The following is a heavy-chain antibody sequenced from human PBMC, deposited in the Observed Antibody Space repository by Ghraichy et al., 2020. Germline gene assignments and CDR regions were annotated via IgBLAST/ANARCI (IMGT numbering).Heavy chain of an antibody. V-gene: IGHV3-23*01. CDR1: GFTFSSYA. Sequence: GGSLRLSCAASGFTFSSYAMSWVRQAPGKGLEWVSAISGSGGSTYYADSVKGRFTISRDNSKNTLYLQMNSLRAEDTAVYYCAKDGGELWFRELMWRMSLGYYFDYWGQGTLVTVSS. J-gene: IGHJ4*02. CDR3: AKDGGELWFRELMWRMSLGYYFDY. D-gene: IGHD3-10*01. CDR2: ISGSGGST.